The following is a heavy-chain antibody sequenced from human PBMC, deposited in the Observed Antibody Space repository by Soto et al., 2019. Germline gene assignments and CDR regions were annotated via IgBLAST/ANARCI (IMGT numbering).Heavy chain of an antibody. V-gene: IGHV3-23*01. CDR1: GFTFSSYA. CDR3: APMGV. Sequence: GGSLRLSCSASGFTFSSYAMSWVRQAPGKGLEWVSAISGSDNTTYYADSVKGRFTISRDNSKNTLYLQMSSLRADDTAVYYCAPMGVWGQGTTVTVSS. CDR2: ISGSDNTT. J-gene: IGHJ6*02.